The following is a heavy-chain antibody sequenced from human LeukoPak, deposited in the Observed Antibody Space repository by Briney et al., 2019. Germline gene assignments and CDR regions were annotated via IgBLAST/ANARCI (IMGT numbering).Heavy chain of an antibody. CDR2: ISYDGSNK. CDR1: GFTFSSYG. Sequence: GGSLRLSCAASGFTFSSYGMHWVRQAPGKGLEWVAVISYDGSNKYYADSVKGRFTISRDNSKNSLYLQMNSLRAEDTAVNYCARGPMSYDYVWGSYRYPGNFDYWGQGTLVTVSS. CDR3: ARGPMSYDYVWGSYRYPGNFDY. J-gene: IGHJ4*02. V-gene: IGHV3-30*03. D-gene: IGHD3-16*02.